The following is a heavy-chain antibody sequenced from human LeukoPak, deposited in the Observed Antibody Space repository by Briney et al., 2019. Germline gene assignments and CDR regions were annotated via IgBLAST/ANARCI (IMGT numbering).Heavy chain of an antibody. CDR3: AELGITMIGGV. CDR1: GFTFRKHW. J-gene: IGHJ6*04. CDR2: IKEDGSEK. V-gene: IGHV3-7*01. D-gene: IGHD3-10*02. Sequence: QPGGSLRLSCEATGFTFRKHWMSWVRQAVGKGLECVAKIKEDGSEKHYVDSVKGRFTISRDNAKNSLYLQMNSLRAEDTAVYYCAELGITMIGGVWGKGTTVTISS.